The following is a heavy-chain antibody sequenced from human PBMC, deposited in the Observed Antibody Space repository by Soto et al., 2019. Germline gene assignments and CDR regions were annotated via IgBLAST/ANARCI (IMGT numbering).Heavy chain of an antibody. V-gene: IGHV2-5*04. CDR3: ANSRITSIWLKNNWFDP. CDR2: IYWNDDK. J-gene: IGHJ5*02. CDR1: GFSLTTGGVT. D-gene: IGHD6-13*01. Sequence: QITLKESGPTLVKPTQTLTLTCTFSGFSLTTGGVTVGWVRQPPGTALDWLAVIYWNDDKRYSPSRMSRLTITKDNSIAQVVLAMTNMDPVATGTYFYANSRITSIWLKNNWFDPWGPGTLVTVSS.